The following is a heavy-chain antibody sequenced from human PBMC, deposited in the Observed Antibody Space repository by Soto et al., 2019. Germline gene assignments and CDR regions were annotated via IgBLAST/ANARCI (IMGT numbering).Heavy chain of an antibody. V-gene: IGHV4-34*01. D-gene: IGHD6-6*01. CDR2: ISHSGDT. J-gene: IGHJ5*02. CDR3: VRGDVAARLQS. Sequence: VQLQQWGAGLLKPSETLSLTCAVYGDSFSGYYWSWIRQPPGKGLEWIGEISHSGDTSYNPSLKSRVTISVDTSKNQFSLRLTSVTAADTAVYYCVRGDVAARLQSWGQGTLVTVSS. CDR1: GDSFSGYY.